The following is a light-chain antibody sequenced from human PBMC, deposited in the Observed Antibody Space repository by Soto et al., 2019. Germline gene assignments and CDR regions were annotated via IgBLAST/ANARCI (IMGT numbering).Light chain of an antibody. CDR2: LNNDGSH. Sequence: QLVLTQSPSASASLGASVKLTCTLSSEHSRYAIAWHQQQPEKGPRYLMNLNNDGSHIKGDGIPDRFSGSSSGAERYLTISSLQSEDEADYYCQTWGTGIWVFGGGTKLTVL. CDR3: QTWGTGIWV. V-gene: IGLV4-69*01. CDR1: SEHSRYA. J-gene: IGLJ3*02.